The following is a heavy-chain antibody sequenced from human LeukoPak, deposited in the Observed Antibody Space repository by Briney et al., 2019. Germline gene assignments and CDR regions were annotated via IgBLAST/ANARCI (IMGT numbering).Heavy chain of an antibody. CDR3: ARGRGFFGELLALGY. V-gene: IGHV4-39*01. Sequence: SETLSLTCTVSGGSISSSSYYWGWIRQPPGKGLEWIGSIYYSGSTYYNPSLKSRVTISVDTSKNQFSLKLSSVTAADTAVYYCARGRGFFGELLALGYWGQGTLVTVSS. CDR2: IYYSGST. J-gene: IGHJ4*02. D-gene: IGHD3-10*01. CDR1: GGSISSSSYY.